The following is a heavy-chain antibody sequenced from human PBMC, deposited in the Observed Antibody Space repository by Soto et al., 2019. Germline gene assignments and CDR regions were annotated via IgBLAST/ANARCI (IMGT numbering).Heavy chain of an antibody. CDR3: ARRGSGSYYDC. CDR1: GFTFSSYA. V-gene: IGHV3-23*01. J-gene: IGHJ4*02. D-gene: IGHD1-26*01. CDR2: ISGSGDRT. Sequence: EVQLLESGGGLVQPGGSLRLSCAASGFTFSSYAMRWGRQAPGKGLEWVSAISGSGDRTYYEDSVKRRFTISRDNSKNPLYLQMNSQRAEDTAIYYCARRGSGSYYDCWGQGTLVTVSS.